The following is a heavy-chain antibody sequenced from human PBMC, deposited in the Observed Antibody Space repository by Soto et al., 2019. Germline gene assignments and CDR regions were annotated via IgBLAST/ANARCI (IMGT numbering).Heavy chain of an antibody. V-gene: IGHV3-23*01. J-gene: IGHJ3*02. CDR2: ISGSGGST. D-gene: IGHD3-3*01. Sequence: GGSLRLSCAASGFTFSSYAMSWVRQAPGKGLEWVSAISGSGGSTYYADSVKGRFTISRDNSKNTLYLQMNSLRAEDTAVYYCAKDPYDFWSGYYMVTDAFDIWGQGTMVTVSS. CDR1: GFTFSSYA. CDR3: AKDPYDFWSGYYMVTDAFDI.